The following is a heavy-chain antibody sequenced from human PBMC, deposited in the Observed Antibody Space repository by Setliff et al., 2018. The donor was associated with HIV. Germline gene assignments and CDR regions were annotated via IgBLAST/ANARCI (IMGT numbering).Heavy chain of an antibody. D-gene: IGHD2-8*01. J-gene: IGHJ4*01. CDR1: GESFSGYY. CDR2: INHSGRD. Sequence: SETLSLTCAVYGESFSGYYWSWIRQPAGKGLEWLGEINHSGRDKYNPSLKSRASISADTSKNQFSLRLTSVTAADTAVYYCARGAPYCNHGICHLFDYWGHGNLVTVSS. CDR3: ARGAPYCNHGICHLFDY. V-gene: IGHV4-34*01.